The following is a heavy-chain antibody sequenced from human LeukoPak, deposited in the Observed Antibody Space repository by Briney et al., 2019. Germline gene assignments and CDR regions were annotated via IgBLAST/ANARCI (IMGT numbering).Heavy chain of an antibody. CDR1: GGSFSGYY. CDR2: INHSGST. CDR3: ARGPQTIAAAGGYYFDH. V-gene: IGHV4-34*01. J-gene: IGHJ4*02. D-gene: IGHD6-13*01. Sequence: PSETLSLTCAVYGGSFSGYYWSWIRQPPGKGLEWIGEINHSGSTNYNPSLKSRVTISVDTSKNQFSLKPSSVTAADTAVYYCARGPQTIAAAGGYYFDHWGQGTLVTVSS.